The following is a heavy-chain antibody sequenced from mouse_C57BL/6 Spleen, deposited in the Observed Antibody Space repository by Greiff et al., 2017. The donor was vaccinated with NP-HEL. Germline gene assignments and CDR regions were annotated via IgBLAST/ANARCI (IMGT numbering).Heavy chain of an antibody. V-gene: IGHV5-6*01. CDR2: ISSGGSYT. CDR3: AREAGYFDD. J-gene: IGHJ2*01. D-gene: IGHD3-2*02. CDR1: GFTFSSYG. Sequence: EVKLVESGGDLVKPGGSLKLSCAASGFTFSSYGMSWVRQTPDKRLEWVATISSGGSYTYYPDSVKGRFTISRDNAKNTHYLQMSSLKSEDTAMYYCAREAGYFDDWGQGTTLTVSS.